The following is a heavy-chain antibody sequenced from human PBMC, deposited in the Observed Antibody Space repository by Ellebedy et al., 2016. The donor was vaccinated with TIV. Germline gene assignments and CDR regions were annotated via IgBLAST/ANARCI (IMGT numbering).Heavy chain of an antibody. Sequence: SETLSLXXTVSGGSISSYYWSWIRQPAGKGLEWIGRIYTSGSTNYNPSLKSRVTMSVDTSKNQFSLKLSSVTAADTAVYYCARERVLTGTYRLLWYFDLWGRGTLVTVSS. V-gene: IGHV4-4*07. CDR2: IYTSGST. CDR3: ARERVLTGTYRLLWYFDL. D-gene: IGHD1-7*01. J-gene: IGHJ2*01. CDR1: GGSISSYY.